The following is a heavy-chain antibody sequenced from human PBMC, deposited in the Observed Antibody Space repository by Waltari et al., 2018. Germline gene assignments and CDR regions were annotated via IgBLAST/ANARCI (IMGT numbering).Heavy chain of an antibody. Sequence: QVQLQQWGAGLLKPSETLSLTCAVYGGSFSGYYWSWIRQPQGRGREWIGEINHIGSTNYNPSLKSRVTISVDTSKNQFSLKLSSVTAADTAVYYCARNKRITIFGVVINYYGMDVWGQGTTVTVSS. J-gene: IGHJ6*02. D-gene: IGHD3-3*01. CDR3: ARNKRITIFGVVINYYGMDV. CDR2: INHIGST. V-gene: IGHV4-34*01. CDR1: GGSFSGYY.